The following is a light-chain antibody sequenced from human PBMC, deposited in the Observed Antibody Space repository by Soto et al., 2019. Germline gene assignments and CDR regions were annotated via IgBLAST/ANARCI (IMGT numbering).Light chain of an antibody. Sequence: EIVLRQSPGTVSFSPGDRASLSCRASQTITSSFLAWYQQKPGQAPRLLISAASSRATGIPDRFSGSGSETDFTLTISRLEPEDFAVYFCQQYGSSPPTFGQGTKVDIK. J-gene: IGKJ1*01. CDR1: QTITSSF. V-gene: IGKV3-20*01. CDR2: AAS. CDR3: QQYGSSPPT.